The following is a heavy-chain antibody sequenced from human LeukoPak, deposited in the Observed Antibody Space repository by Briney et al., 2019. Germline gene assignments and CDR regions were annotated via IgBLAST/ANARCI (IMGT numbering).Heavy chain of an antibody. V-gene: IGHV4-34*01. CDR1: GGSFSGYY. CDR2: INHSGST. Sequence: KPSETLSLTCAVYGGSFSGYYWSWIRQPPGKGLEWIGEINHSGSTNYNPSLKSRVTISVDTSKNQFSLKLSSVTAADTAVYYCARRAIAARRNAFDIWGQGTMVTVSS. CDR3: ARRAIAARRNAFDI. J-gene: IGHJ3*02. D-gene: IGHD6-6*01.